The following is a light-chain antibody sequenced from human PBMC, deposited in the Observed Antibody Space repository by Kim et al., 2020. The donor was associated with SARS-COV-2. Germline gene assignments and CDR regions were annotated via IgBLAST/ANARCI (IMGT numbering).Light chain of an antibody. Sequence: ERATINCKSSQSVLYTSNNQNYLAWYQQKPGQPPKLLIYWASTRESGVPDRFSGSGSGTDFTLTISGLQAEDVAVYYCQQYYNTPTFGGGTKVEI. J-gene: IGKJ4*01. V-gene: IGKV4-1*01. CDR2: WAS. CDR1: QSVLYTSNNQNY. CDR3: QQYYNTPT.